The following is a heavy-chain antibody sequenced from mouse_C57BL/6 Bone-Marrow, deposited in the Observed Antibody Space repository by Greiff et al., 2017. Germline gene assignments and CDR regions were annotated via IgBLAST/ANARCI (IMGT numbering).Heavy chain of an antibody. Sequence: VQLQESGAELVRPGASVKLSCKASGYTFTDYYINWVKQRPGQGLEWIARIYPGSGNTYYNEKFKGKATLTAEKSSSTAYMQLSSLTSEDSAVYFCARGYGRSYVDYWGQGTTLTVSS. D-gene: IGHD1-1*01. CDR2: IYPGSGNT. J-gene: IGHJ2*01. CDR3: ARGYGRSYVDY. V-gene: IGHV1-76*01. CDR1: GYTFTDYY.